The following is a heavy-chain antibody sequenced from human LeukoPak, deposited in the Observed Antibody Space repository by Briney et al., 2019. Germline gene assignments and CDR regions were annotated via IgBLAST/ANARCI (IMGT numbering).Heavy chain of an antibody. CDR1: GYTFTNHY. V-gene: IGHV1-46*01. CDR3: ARDTRTMTAVTRGQHYYYGLDV. CDR2: INPRDGGT. D-gene: IGHD4-17*01. J-gene: IGHJ6*02. Sequence: GASVRVSCKASGYTFTNHYLHWVRQAPGHGLEWMAIINPRDGGTYYEQKLQGRVTVTRDTSTSTVYMELSSLRSEDTAVYYCARDTRTMTAVTRGQHYYYGLDVWGQGTTVTVSS.